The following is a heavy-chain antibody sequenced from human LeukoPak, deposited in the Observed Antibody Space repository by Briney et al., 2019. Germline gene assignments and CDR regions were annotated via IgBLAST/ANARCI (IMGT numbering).Heavy chain of an antibody. D-gene: IGHD2-2*01. Sequence: GESLKISCKGSGYTFSNSIIGWVRQMPGKGLERFGFIYPGDSETRYSPSFQGHVTISAHKSISTAYLQWSSLRASDTAMYYCARLPAASAMRGDYWGQGTLVTVSS. J-gene: IGHJ4*02. CDR3: ARLPAASAMRGDY. CDR2: IYPGDSET. V-gene: IGHV5-51*01. CDR1: GYTFSNSI.